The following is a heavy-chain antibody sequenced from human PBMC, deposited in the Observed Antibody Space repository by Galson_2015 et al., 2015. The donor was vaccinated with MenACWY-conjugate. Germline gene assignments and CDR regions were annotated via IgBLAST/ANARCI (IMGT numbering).Heavy chain of an antibody. Sequence: SEPLSLSCPVSGGSISMYYWAWIRQPPGEGLEWIGYIFYSVCTNYNPSLKSLVSISVDTSKYQFSLKLSSVTAADTAVYYCARYSNGWLNAFDIWGQGTMVTVSS. V-gene: IGHV4-59*01. CDR2: IFYSVCT. J-gene: IGHJ3*02. D-gene: IGHD6-19*01. CDR3: ARYSNGWLNAFDI. CDR1: GGSISMYY.